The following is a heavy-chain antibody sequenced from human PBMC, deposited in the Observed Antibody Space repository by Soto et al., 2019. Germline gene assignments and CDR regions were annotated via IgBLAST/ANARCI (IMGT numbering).Heavy chain of an antibody. CDR2: VWSDGGPT. CDR1: GFTFRNYA. V-gene: IGHV3-33*01. Sequence: QVHLVESGGDVVQSGRSLRLSCAASGFTFRNYAMHWVRQAPGKGLEWVAGVWSDGGPTFYAESVRGRLTISRDNFKNMVYLQMNSLRGDDTAVYYGGRGFCDGGSCREVQPWGQGTLVTVSS. J-gene: IGHJ1*01. D-gene: IGHD2-15*01. CDR3: GRGFCDGGSCREVQP.